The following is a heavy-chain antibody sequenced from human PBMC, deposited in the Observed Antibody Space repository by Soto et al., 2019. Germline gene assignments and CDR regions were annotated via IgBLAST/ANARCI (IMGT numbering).Heavy chain of an antibody. Sequence: SETLCLTCAVYGVSFSGYYWSWIRQPPGKWLEWIGEINHSGSTNYNPALKSRGTISVETSQNQFSLKLSSVTAADTAVYYCARVWDVWGSYRSDGSFDSWGQGPLVTVSS. CDR3: ARVWDVWGSYRSDGSFDS. CDR2: INHSGST. D-gene: IGHD3-16*02. CDR1: GVSFSGYY. J-gene: IGHJ4*02. V-gene: IGHV4-34*01.